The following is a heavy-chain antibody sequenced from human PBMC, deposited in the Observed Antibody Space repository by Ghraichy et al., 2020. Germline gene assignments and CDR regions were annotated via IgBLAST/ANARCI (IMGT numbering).Heavy chain of an antibody. CDR2: INPSGGST. Sequence: VSVKVSCKASGYTFTSYYMHWVRQAPGQGLEWMGIINPSGGSTSYAQKFQGRVTMTRDTSTSTVYMELSSLRSEDTAVYYCARDPMPAAAGTQFDYWGQGTLVTVSS. J-gene: IGHJ4*02. D-gene: IGHD6-13*01. CDR1: GYTFTSYY. CDR3: ARDPMPAAAGTQFDY. V-gene: IGHV1-46*01.